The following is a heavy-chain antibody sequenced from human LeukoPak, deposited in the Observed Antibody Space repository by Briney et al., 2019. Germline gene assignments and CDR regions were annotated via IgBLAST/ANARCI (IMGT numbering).Heavy chain of an antibody. Sequence: PGGSLRLSCAASGFTSSSYWLHWVRQAPGEGLVWVSRIYSDGSSTSYADSVKGRFTISRDNAKNTLYLQTSSLRAEDTAVYYCGRGTYGIAYWGQGTLVTVSS. J-gene: IGHJ4*02. D-gene: IGHD1-7*01. CDR1: GFTSSSYW. CDR2: IYSDGSST. V-gene: IGHV3-74*01. CDR3: GRGTYGIAY.